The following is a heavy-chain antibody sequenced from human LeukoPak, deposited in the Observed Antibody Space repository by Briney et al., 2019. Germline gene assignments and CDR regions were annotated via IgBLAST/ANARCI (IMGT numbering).Heavy chain of an antibody. D-gene: IGHD3-22*01. V-gene: IGHV4-59*12. J-gene: IGHJ4*02. Sequence: SETLSLTCTVSGGSISSYYWSWIRQPPGKGLEWIGYIYYSGSTNYNPSLKSRVTISVDTSKNQFSLKLSSVTAADTAVYYCARDRYYYDSSGYYLFDYWGQGTLVTVSS. CDR1: GGSISSYY. CDR3: ARDRYYYDSSGYYLFDY. CDR2: IYYSGST.